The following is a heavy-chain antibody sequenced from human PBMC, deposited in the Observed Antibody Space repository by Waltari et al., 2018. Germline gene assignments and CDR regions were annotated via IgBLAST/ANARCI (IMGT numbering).Heavy chain of an antibody. D-gene: IGHD6-19*01. J-gene: IGHJ4*02. CDR3: VRGSSGWYGTDF. Sequence: EVKLVESGGGLVQPGGSLILSCAASGFTFSANWLHLVRQAQGKGLVWVSRMNSDATIKDYADSVKGRFTISRDNAENTLYLQMNSLRIEDTAIYYCVRGSSGWYGTDFWGQGTLVTVSS. CDR1: GFTFSANW. V-gene: IGHV3-74*01. CDR2: MNSDATIK.